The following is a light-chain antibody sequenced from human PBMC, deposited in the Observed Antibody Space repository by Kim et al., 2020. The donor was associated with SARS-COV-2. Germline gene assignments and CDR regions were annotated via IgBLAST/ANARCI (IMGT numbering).Light chain of an antibody. Sequence: VSPGQTASITCSGDKLGDKYACWYQQKPGQSPVLVIYQDSKRPSGIPERFSGSNSGNTATLTISGTQAMDEADYYCQAWDSSTVLFGGGTQLTVL. V-gene: IGLV3-1*01. CDR1: KLGDKY. CDR2: QDS. CDR3: QAWDSSTVL. J-gene: IGLJ2*01.